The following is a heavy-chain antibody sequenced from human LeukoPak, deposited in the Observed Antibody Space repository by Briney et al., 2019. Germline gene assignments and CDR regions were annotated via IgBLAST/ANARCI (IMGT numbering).Heavy chain of an antibody. J-gene: IGHJ4*02. D-gene: IGHD3-22*01. CDR2: IWYGGSNK. CDR1: GFTFSSYG. V-gene: IGHV3-33*08. Sequence: GGSLRLSCAASGFTFSSYGMHWVRQAPGKGLEWVAIIWYGGSNKYYADSVKGRFTISRDNSKNTLYLQMNSLRAEDTAVYYCARDGYDSSGKIDYWGQGTLVTVSS. CDR3: ARDGYDSSGKIDY.